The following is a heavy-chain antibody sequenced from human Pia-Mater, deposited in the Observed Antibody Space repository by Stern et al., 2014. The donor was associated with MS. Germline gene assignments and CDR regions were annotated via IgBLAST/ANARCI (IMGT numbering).Heavy chain of an antibody. D-gene: IGHD2-21*01. CDR1: GYNFINNW. CDR3: VRWSIACDS. CDR2: IYPGDSDI. J-gene: IGHJ4*02. V-gene: IGHV5-51*03. Sequence: EVQLVESGAEVKKPGDSLKISCKTSGYNFINNWIAWVRQVPGKGLEWIGIIYPGDSDIRYSPSFQGHVTISVDKSISTAYLQWSSLKPSDSAVYYCVRWSIACDSWGQGALITVSS.